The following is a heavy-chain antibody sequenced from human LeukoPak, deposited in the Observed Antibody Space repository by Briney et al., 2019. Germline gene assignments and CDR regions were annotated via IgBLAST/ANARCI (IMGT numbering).Heavy chain of an antibody. CDR2: ISGSSSYI. CDR3: AREPPSTVLNWFDP. V-gene: IGHV3-21*01. D-gene: IGHD4-17*01. CDR1: GFTFMSYT. Sequence: GGSLRLSWAASGFTFMSYTMNWIRQAPGKGLEWVASISGSSSYIYYADSVKGRFTISRDSAKDSLYLQMNSLRAEDTAIYYCAREPPSTVLNWFDPWGQGTLVTVSS. J-gene: IGHJ5*02.